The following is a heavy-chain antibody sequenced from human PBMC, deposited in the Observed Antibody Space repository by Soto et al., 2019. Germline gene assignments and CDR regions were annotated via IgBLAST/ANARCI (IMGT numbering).Heavy chain of an antibody. V-gene: IGHV3-30*04. Sequence: QVRLVESGGGVVQPGRSLRLSCAASGFTLSNYAMYWVRQAPGKGLEWVTLISYDGTNKHYADSVKGRFTISRDNSKGMVFLQMNSLRDEDTSIYYCARARGYCTSGSCYSPGTATHYALDVWGQGTAVTVSS. CDR2: ISYDGTNK. J-gene: IGHJ6*02. CDR1: GFTLSNYA. D-gene: IGHD2-15*01. CDR3: ARARGYCTSGSCYSPGTATHYALDV.